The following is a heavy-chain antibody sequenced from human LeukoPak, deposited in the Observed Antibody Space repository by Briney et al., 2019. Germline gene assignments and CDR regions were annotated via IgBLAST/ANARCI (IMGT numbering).Heavy chain of an antibody. CDR2: ISAYNGNT. CDR3: ARSSLTIFGVVHWYFDL. CDR1: GYTFTNYG. J-gene: IGHJ2*01. D-gene: IGHD3-3*01. V-gene: IGHV1-18*01. Sequence: ASVKVSCKASGYTFTNYGISWVRQAPGQGLEWMGWISAYNGNTNYAQKLQGRVTMTTDTSTNIAYMELRSLRSDDTAVYYCARSSLTIFGVVHWYFDLWGRGTLVTVSS.